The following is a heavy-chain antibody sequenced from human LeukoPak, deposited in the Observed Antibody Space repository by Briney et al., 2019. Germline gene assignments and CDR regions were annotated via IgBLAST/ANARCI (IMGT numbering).Heavy chain of an antibody. V-gene: IGHV4-39*07. CDR3: ARLTGYDWESSYDY. CDR2: VYYSGTT. J-gene: IGHJ4*02. CDR1: GDSISLSFYY. D-gene: IGHD5-12*01. Sequence: SETLSLTCSVSGDSISLSFYYWGWIRQPPGKALEWIGSVYYSGTTSYNPSLKSRVTISVDMSKNHFSLRLRSVTAADTAVYYCARLTGYDWESSYDYWGQGTLVTVSS.